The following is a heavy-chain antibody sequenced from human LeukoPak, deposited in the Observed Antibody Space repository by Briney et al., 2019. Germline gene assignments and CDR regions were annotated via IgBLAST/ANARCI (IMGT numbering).Heavy chain of an antibody. CDR1: GYAFTSYY. CDR3: ARSRRCGYSYGVDH. Sequence: ASLKVSFKASGYAFTSYYMHWVRQAAGQGLEWRGIIDPSGGSTSYAQKYQGRVTMTRHTSRSTVYMEMNSRGSEDPAVCYSARSRRCGYSYGVDHGGQDTLVTVSS. D-gene: IGHD5-18*01. V-gene: IGHV1-46*01. CDR2: IDPSGGST. J-gene: IGHJ1*01.